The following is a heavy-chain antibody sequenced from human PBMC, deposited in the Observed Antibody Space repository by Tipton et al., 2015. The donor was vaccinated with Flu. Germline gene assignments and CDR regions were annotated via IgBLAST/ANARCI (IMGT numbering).Heavy chain of an antibody. CDR2: IYYSGST. V-gene: IGHV4-59*01. J-gene: IGHJ5*02. D-gene: IGHD6-6*01. CDR1: GGSISGYY. CDR3: ARVVGAARPGWFDP. Sequence: GLVKPSETLSLTCTVSGGSISGYYWSWIRQPPGKGLEWIGYIYYSGSTNYNPSLKSRVTISVDTSKNQFSLKLSSVTAADTAVYYCARVVGAARPGWFDPWGQGTLVTVSS.